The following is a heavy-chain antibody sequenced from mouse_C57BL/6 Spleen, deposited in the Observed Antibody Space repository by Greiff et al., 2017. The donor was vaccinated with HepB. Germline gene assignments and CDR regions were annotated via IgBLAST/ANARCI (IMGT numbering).Heavy chain of an antibody. Sequence: VQLQQSGPGLVQPSQSLSITCTVSGFSLTSYGVHWVRQSPGKGLEWLGVIWSGGSTDYNAAFISRLSISKDNSKSQVFFKMNSLQADDTAIYYCARNWRDLHYYGSSYVFYFDYWGQGTTLTVSS. CDR1: GFSLTSYG. D-gene: IGHD1-1*01. CDR2: IWSGGST. CDR3: ARNWRDLHYYGSSYVFYFDY. J-gene: IGHJ2*01. V-gene: IGHV2-2*01.